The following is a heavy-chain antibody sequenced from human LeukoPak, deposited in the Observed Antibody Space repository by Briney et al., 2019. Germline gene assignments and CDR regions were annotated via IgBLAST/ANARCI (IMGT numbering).Heavy chain of an antibody. CDR1: GFTFSSYA. V-gene: IGHV3-23*01. Sequence: GGSLRLSCAASGFTFSSYAMSWVRQAPGKGLEWVSAISGSGGSTYYADSVKGRFTISRDNSKNTLYLQMNSLRAEDTAVYYCAKAVAAGRGDYYYYGVDVWGQGTTVTVSS. J-gene: IGHJ6*02. CDR2: ISGSGGST. CDR3: AKAVAAGRGDYYYYGVDV. D-gene: IGHD2-15*01.